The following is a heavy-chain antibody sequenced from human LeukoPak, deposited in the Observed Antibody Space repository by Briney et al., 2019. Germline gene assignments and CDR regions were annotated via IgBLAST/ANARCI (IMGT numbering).Heavy chain of an antibody. D-gene: IGHD3-16*02. CDR1: GFTFSSYE. J-gene: IGHJ3*02. V-gene: IGHV3-48*03. CDR2: ISSSGSTI. CDR3: ARERYDYVWGSYRYDAFDI. Sequence: GGSLRLSCAASGFTFSSYEMNWVRQAPGKGLEWVSYISSSGSTIYYADSVKGRFTISRDNAKNSLYLQMNSLRAEDTAVYYCARERYDYVWGSYRYDAFDIWGQGTMVTVSS.